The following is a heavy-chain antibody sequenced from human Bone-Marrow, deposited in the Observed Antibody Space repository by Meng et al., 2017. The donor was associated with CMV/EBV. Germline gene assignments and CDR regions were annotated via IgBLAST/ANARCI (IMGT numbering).Heavy chain of an antibody. CDR2: INHSGST. Sequence: SETLSLTCAAYGGSFSGYYWSWIRQPPGKGLEWIGEINHSGSTNYNPSLKSRLTISVDTSKNQFSLRLSSVTAADTAVYYGARGRGLRSKNYVDYWGQGTLVTVSS. D-gene: IGHD4-17*01. CDR3: ARGRGLRSKNYVDY. J-gene: IGHJ4*02. CDR1: GGSFSGYY. V-gene: IGHV4-34*01.